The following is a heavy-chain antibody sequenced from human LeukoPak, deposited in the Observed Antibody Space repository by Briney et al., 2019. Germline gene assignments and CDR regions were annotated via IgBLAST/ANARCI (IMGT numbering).Heavy chain of an antibody. CDR1: GGSISSYY. V-gene: IGHV4-59*01. CDR3: ARGPFGNCGGGPCHFRDIDNWYDP. Sequence: PSETLSLTCTVSGGSISSYYWSWIRQPPGKGLEWIGYIYYSGSTNYNPSLKSRVTISVDTSKNQFSLKLSSVTAADTAVYYCARGPFGNCGGGPCHFRDIDNWYDPWGQGTLVTVSS. J-gene: IGHJ5*02. CDR2: IYYSGST. D-gene: IGHD2-21*01.